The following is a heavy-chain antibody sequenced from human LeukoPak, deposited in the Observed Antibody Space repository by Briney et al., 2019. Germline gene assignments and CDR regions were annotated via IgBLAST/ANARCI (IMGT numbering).Heavy chain of an antibody. J-gene: IGHJ4*02. D-gene: IGHD4-17*01. V-gene: IGHV1-3*01. CDR3: ARTRGVPYGDYLNDY. CDR1: GNTFTSYA. CDR2: INAGNGNT. Sequence: ASVKASCKASGNTFTSYAMHWVRQAPGQRLEWMGWINAGNGNTKYSQKFQGRVTITRDTSASTAYMELSSLRSEDTAVYYCARTRGVPYGDYLNDYWGQGTLVTVSS.